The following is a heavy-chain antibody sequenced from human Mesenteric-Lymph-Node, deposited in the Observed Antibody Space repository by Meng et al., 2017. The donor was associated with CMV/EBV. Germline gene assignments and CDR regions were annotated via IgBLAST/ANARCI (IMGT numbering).Heavy chain of an antibody. CDR2: IYYSGST. J-gene: IGHJ6*02. D-gene: IGHD3-22*01. CDR1: GGSISSSSYY. CDR3: ARGRYYDSSGYYYYYGMDV. Sequence: SETLSLTCTVSGGSISSSSYYWGWIRQPPGKGLEWIGSIYYSGSTYYNPSLKSRVTISVDTSKNQFSLKLSSVTAADTAVYYCARGRYYDSSGYYYYYGMDVWGQGTTVTVSS. V-gene: IGHV4-39*07.